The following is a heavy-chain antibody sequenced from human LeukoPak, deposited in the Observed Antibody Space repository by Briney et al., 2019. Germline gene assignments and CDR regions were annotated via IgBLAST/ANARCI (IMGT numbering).Heavy chain of an antibody. J-gene: IGHJ4*02. CDR1: GFTFSSYS. CDR2: ISSSSSYI. CDR3: ARDPKYSSGWYPDY. Sequence: GGSLRLSCAASGFTFSSYSMNWVRQAPGKGLEWVSSISSSSSYIYYADSVKGRFTISRDSAKNSLYLQMNSLRAEDTAVYYCARDPKYSSGWYPDYWGQGTLVTVSS. V-gene: IGHV3-21*01. D-gene: IGHD6-19*01.